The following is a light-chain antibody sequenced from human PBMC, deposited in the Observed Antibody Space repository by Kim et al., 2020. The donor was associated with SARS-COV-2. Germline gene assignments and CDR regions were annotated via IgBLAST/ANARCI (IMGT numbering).Light chain of an antibody. J-gene: IGKJ2*02. CDR2: RAS. V-gene: IGKV1-5*03. CDR3: QQYHTFPCT. CDR1: QSVSLW. Sequence: DIQMNQSPSTLAASVGDRVTLTCRASQSVSLWLAWYQQKPGKAPKVLVFRASDLAGGVPSRFSGSGSGTDFTLTISSLQPDDFGTYYCQQYHTFPCTFGQGTKLEI.